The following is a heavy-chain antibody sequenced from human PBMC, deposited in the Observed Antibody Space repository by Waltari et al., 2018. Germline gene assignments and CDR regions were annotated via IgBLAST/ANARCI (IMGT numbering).Heavy chain of an antibody. J-gene: IGHJ4*02. CDR3: ARETSPGYYDSSGYSLGY. D-gene: IGHD3-22*01. Sequence: QVQLQESGPGLVKPSQTLSLTCTVSGGSIRSGSYYWRWFRQPAGKGLEWIGRIYTSGSTNYNPSLKSRVTISVDTSKNQFSLKLSSVTAADTAVYYCARETSPGYYDSSGYSLGYWGQGTLVTVSS. CDR2: IYTSGST. V-gene: IGHV4-61*02. CDR1: GGSIRSGSYY.